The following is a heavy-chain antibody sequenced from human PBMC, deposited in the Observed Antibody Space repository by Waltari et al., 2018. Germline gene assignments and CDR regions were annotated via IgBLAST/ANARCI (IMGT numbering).Heavy chain of an antibody. CDR3: ARGGLIVVVPAATRWFDP. J-gene: IGHJ5*02. CDR1: GGSFSGYY. V-gene: IGHV4-34*01. D-gene: IGHD2-2*01. CDR2: INHSGST. Sequence: QVQLQQWGAGLLTPSETLSLTCAVYGGSFSGYYWSWIRQPPGKGLEWIGEINHSGSTNYNPSLKSRVTISVDTSKNQFSLKLSSVTAADTAVYYCARGGLIVVVPAATRWFDPWGQGTLVTVSS.